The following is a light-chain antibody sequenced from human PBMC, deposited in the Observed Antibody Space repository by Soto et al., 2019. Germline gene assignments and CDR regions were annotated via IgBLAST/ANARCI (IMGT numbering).Light chain of an antibody. CDR2: EVS. CDR1: SSDVGGYNY. Sequence: QSALTQPPSASGSFGQSVTISCTGTSSDVGGYNYVSRYQQHPGKAPKLMIYEVSERPSGVPDRFSGSKSGNTASLTVSGLQADDEADYYCSSYSGTNYHYVFGTGTKVTVL. J-gene: IGLJ1*01. CDR3: SSYSGTNYHYV. V-gene: IGLV2-8*01.